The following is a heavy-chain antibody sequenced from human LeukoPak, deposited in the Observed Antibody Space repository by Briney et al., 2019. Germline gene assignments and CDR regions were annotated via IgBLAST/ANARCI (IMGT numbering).Heavy chain of an antibody. D-gene: IGHD3-3*01. CDR3: ARDLGTIFGNWFDP. CDR2: IYYSGST. V-gene: IGHV4-59*01. J-gene: IGHJ5*02. Sequence: KSSETLSLTCTVSGGSIRSYYWSWIRQPPGKGLEWIGYIYYSGSTNYNPSLKSRVTISVDTSKNQFSLKLSSVTAADTAVYYCARDLGTIFGNWFDPWGQGTLVTVSS. CDR1: GGSIRSYY.